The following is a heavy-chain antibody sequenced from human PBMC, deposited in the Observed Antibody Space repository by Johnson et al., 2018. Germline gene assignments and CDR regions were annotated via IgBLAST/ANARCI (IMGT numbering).Heavy chain of an antibody. CDR3: AKAGVWRGPTGRFEY. Sequence: VQLVQSGGGLVEPGRSLRLTCTASGFTFGDNAMTWFRQAPGKGLEWVGFIRNRGDGGTPEYAASVKGRFTISRDDSRSIVYLQMDSLKTEDTGVYYFAKAGVWRGPTGRFEYWGQGTQVTVSS. CDR1: GFTFGDNA. J-gene: IGHJ4*02. V-gene: IGHV3-49*03. CDR2: IRNRGDGGTP. D-gene: IGHD1-1*01.